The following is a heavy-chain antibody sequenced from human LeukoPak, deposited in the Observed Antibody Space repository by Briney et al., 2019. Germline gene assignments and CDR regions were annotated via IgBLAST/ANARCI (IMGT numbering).Heavy chain of an antibody. V-gene: IGHV3-23*01. J-gene: IGHJ4*02. CDR3: ANGDYWSIFDY. CDR2: ISGSGGST. D-gene: IGHD4-17*01. CDR1: GFTFSKYR. Sequence: EAGGSLRLSCAASGFTFSKYRMNWVRQAPGKGLEWVSAISGSGGSTYYADSVKGRFTISRDNSKNTLYLQMNSLRAEDTAVYYCANGDYWSIFDYWGQGTLVTVSS.